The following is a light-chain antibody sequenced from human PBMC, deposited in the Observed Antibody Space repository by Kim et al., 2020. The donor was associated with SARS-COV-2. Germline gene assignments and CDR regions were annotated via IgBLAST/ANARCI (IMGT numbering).Light chain of an antibody. CDR3: QVWDSSSDHVV. V-gene: IGLV3-21*04. Sequence: AAGKTARITCGGNNMGSKSVHWYRQKPGQAPVLVIYYDSDRPSGIPERFSGSNSGNTATLTISRVEAGDEADYYCQVWDSSSDHVVFGGGTQLTVL. CDR1: NMGSKS. CDR2: YDS. J-gene: IGLJ2*01.